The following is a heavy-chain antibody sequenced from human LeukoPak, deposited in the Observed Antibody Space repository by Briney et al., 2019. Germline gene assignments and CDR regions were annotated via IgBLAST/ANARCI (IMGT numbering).Heavy chain of an antibody. J-gene: IGHJ3*02. CDR1: GYTFTTYY. Sequence: GASVKVSCKASGYTFTTYYMHWVRQAPGQGLEWMGIINPSGGSTSYAQKFQGRVTMTRDMSTSTVYMELSSLRSEDTAVYHCAKVGCQITTCYNPPDRDAFDIWGQGTVVTVSS. D-gene: IGHD2-15*01. CDR3: AKVGCQITTCYNPPDRDAFDI. CDR2: INPSGGST. V-gene: IGHV1-46*01.